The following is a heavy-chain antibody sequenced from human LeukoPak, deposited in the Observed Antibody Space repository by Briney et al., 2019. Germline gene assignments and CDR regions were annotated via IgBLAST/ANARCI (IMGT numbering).Heavy chain of an antibody. J-gene: IGHJ4*02. CDR3: ARRNYGGGFDY. CDR1: GYSISSGYY. D-gene: IGHD1-7*01. CDR2: IYHSGST. V-gene: IGHV4-38-2*01. Sequence: SETLPLTCAASGYSISSGYYWGWIRQPPGKGLEWIGSIYHSGSTYYNPSLKSRVTISVDTSKNLFSLKLSSVTAADTAVYYCARRNYGGGFDYWGQGTLVTVSS.